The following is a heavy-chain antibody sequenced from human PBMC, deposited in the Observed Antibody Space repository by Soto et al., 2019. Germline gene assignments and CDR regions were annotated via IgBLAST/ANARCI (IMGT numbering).Heavy chain of an antibody. Sequence: PGGSLRLSCAASGFTFSPYYMSWVRQAPGKGLEWVANIKQDGSDKYYVDSVKGRFTISKDNAKNSLYLQMNSLRAEDTAVYYYARDPIRRSDYWGQGTLVTVSS. CDR3: ARDPIRRSDY. CDR1: GFTFSPYY. D-gene: IGHD2-21*01. V-gene: IGHV3-7*01. CDR2: IKQDGSDK. J-gene: IGHJ4*02.